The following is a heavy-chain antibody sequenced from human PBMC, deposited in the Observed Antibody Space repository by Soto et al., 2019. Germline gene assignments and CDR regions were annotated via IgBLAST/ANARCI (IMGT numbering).Heavy chain of an antibody. J-gene: IGHJ6*02. D-gene: IGHD1-1*01. V-gene: IGHV3-30*06. CDR2: ISFDGNTK. CDR3: ARGAEHQLLSRVYFYGMDV. CDR1: GFTFSRYG. Sequence: QVQLVESGGGLLQPGGSLRLSCAASGFTFSRYGMHWVRQAPGKGLEWVAVISFDGNTKYYADSVKGRFTISRDNSKDTLNRQIHSLRPEDTDMYYWARGAEHQLLSRVYFYGMDVSGQGTMGSVSS.